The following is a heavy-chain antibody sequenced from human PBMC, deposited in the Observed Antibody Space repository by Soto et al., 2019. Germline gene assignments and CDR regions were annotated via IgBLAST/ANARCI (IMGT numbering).Heavy chain of an antibody. CDR1: GGSISSYY. V-gene: IGHV4-59*01. Sequence: TSETLSLTCTVSGGSISSYYWSWIRQPPGKGLEWIGYIYYSGSTNYNPSLKSRVTTSVDTSKNQFSLKLSSVTAADTAVYYCARSSGYDSDAFDIWGQGTMVTVSS. J-gene: IGHJ3*02. CDR2: IYYSGST. CDR3: ARSSGYDSDAFDI. D-gene: IGHD5-12*01.